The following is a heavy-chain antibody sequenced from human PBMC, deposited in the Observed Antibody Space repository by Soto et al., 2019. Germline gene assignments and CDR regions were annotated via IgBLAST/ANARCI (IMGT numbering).Heavy chain of an antibody. CDR3: ARVYYDFWSADPYYFDY. D-gene: IGHD3-3*01. CDR1: GYTFTSYG. J-gene: IGHJ4*02. CDR2: ISAYNGNT. V-gene: IGHV1-18*01. Sequence: QVQLVQSGAEVKKPGASVKVSCKASGYTFTSYGISWVRQAPGQGLEWMGWISAYNGNTNYAQKLRDRVTMTTDTSTSTAYMELRSLRSDDTAVYYCARVYYDFWSADPYYFDYWGQGTLVTVSS.